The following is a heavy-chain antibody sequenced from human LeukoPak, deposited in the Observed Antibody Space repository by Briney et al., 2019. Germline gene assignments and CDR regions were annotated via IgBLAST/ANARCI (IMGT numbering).Heavy chain of an antibody. J-gene: IGHJ4*02. CDR3: AKDLDHYDSSGYYDY. D-gene: IGHD3-22*01. CDR2: IWYDGSNK. V-gene: IGHV3-33*06. CDR1: GFTFSSYG. Sequence: GRSLRLSCAASGFTFSSYGMHWVRQAPGKGLEWVAVIWYDGSNKYYADSVKCRFTISRDNSKNTLYLQMNSLRAEDTAVYYCAKDLDHYDSSGYYDYWGQGTLVTVSS.